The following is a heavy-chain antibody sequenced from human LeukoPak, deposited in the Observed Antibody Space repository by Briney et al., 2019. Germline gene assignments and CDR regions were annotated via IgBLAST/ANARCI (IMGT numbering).Heavy chain of an antibody. CDR1: GGSISSHY. Sequence: SETLSLTCTVSGGSISSHYWSWIRQPPGKGLEWIGYIYYSGSTNYNPSLKSRVTISVDTSKNQFSLKLSSVTAADTAVYYCAAGGAALDYWGQGTLVTVSS. J-gene: IGHJ4*02. CDR3: AAGGAALDY. V-gene: IGHV4-59*11. CDR2: IYYSGST. D-gene: IGHD6-6*01.